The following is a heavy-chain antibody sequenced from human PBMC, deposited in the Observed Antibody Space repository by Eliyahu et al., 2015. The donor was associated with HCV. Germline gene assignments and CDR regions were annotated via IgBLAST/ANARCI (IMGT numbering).Heavy chain of an antibody. D-gene: IGHD4-23*01. CDR3: ASPHYGGKGGGYDGMDV. CDR2: INHSGST. CDR1: GGSFSGYY. V-gene: IGHV4-34*01. Sequence: QVQLQQWGAGLLKPSETLSLTCAVYGGSFSGYYWSWIRQPPGKGLEWIGEINHSGSTNYNPSLKSRVTISVDTSKNQFSLKLSSVTAADTAVYYCASPHYGGKGGGYDGMDVWGQGTTVTVSS. J-gene: IGHJ6*02.